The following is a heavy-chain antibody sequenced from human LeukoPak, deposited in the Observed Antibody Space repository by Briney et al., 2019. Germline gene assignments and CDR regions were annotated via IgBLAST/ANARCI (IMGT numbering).Heavy chain of an antibody. V-gene: IGHV1-2*02. CDR2: INPNSGGT. Sequence: ASVKVSCKASGYTFTGYYMHWVRQAPGQGLEWMGWINPNSGGTNYAQKFQGRVTMTRDTSISTAYMELSRLRSDDTAVYYCARATYYYDSSGYSGYYYYMDVWGKGTTVTISS. D-gene: IGHD3-22*01. CDR3: ARATYYYDSSGYSGYYYYMDV. J-gene: IGHJ6*03. CDR1: GYTFTGYY.